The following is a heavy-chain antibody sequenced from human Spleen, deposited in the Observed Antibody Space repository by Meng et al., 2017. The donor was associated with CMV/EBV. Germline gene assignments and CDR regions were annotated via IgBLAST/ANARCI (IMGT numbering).Heavy chain of an antibody. D-gene: IGHD1-26*01. CDR3: ARGKWELLLHY. CDR2: IYSGGST. Sequence: LSCAASGFTVSSNYMSWVRQAPGKGLEWVSVIYSGGSTYYADSVKGRFTISRDNSKNTLYLQMNSLRAEDTAVYYCARGKWELLLHYWGQGTLVTVSS. V-gene: IGHV3-53*01. CDR1: GFTVSSNY. J-gene: IGHJ4*02.